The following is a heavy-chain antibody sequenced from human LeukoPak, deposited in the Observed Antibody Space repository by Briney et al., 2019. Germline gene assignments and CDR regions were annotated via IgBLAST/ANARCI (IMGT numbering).Heavy chain of an antibody. J-gene: IGHJ4*02. CDR1: GFTFSSYW. Sequence: GGSLRLSCAASGFTFSSYWMHWVRHAPGKGLVWVSRINSDGSITNYADSVKGRFTISRDNAENTLYLQMNSLRAEDTAVYYCAKSRTGWYVFDYWGQGTLVTASA. CDR2: INSDGSIT. CDR3: AKSRTGWYVFDY. V-gene: IGHV3-74*01. D-gene: IGHD6-19*01.